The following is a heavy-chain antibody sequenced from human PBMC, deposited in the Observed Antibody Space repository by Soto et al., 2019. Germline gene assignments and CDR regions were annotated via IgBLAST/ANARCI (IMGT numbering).Heavy chain of an antibody. CDR2: ISAYNGNT. CDR3: ARDVTPPDY. V-gene: IGHV1-18*01. CDR1: GYTFSGYA. J-gene: IGHJ4*02. Sequence: QVQLVQSGAEVKKPGASVKVSCKASGYTFSGYAFTWVRQAPGQGLEGMGWISAYNGNTNNAKKFQGRVTMTTDTSTSTAYMELRSLRSDDTAVYYCARDVTPPDYWGQGTLVTVSS.